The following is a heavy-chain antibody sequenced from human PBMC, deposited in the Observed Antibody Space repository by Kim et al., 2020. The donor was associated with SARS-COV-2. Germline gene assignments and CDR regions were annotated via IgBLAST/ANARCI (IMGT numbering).Heavy chain of an antibody. CDR3: ARDYAGFFKGLDV. CDR1: GFAMSSYG. J-gene: IGHJ6*02. CDR2: IWYYGGNK. V-gene: IGHV3-33*01. D-gene: IGHD3-3*01. Sequence: GGSLRLSCAASGFAMSSYGMHWVRQAPGKGLEWVSLIWYYGGNKYYADSVMGRFTISRDNSKNTLYLEMNSLRAEDTAVYYCARDYAGFFKGLDVWGQGT.